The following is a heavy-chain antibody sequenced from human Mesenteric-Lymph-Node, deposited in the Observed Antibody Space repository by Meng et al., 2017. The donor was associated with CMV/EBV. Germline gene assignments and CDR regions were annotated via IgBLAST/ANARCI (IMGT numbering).Heavy chain of an antibody. CDR3: AKDFLRGSFPDY. Sequence: GESLKISCVASGFTFDDYDMRWVRQAPGKGLEWVSGMNWNGGSTAYAVSVKGLLTLSRDNAKKNLYLQMNSLRAEDTAIYYCAKDFLRGSFPDYWGQGTLVTVSS. D-gene: IGHD1-26*01. J-gene: IGHJ4*02. CDR1: GFTFDDYD. CDR2: MNWNGGST. V-gene: IGHV3-20*04.